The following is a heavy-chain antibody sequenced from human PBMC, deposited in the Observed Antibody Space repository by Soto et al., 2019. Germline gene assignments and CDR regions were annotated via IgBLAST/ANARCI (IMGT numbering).Heavy chain of an antibody. V-gene: IGHV3-23*01. D-gene: IGHD6-19*01. CDR2: ISGSGGST. Sequence: EVQLLESGGGLVQPGGSLRLSCAASGFTFSSYAMSWVRQAPGKGLEWVSAISGSGGSTYYADSVKGRFTISRDNSKHTLYLQMNSLRAEDTAVYYCAKAADRRQWLAYYFDYWGQGTLVTVSS. CDR3: AKAADRRQWLAYYFDY. CDR1: GFTFSSYA. J-gene: IGHJ4*02.